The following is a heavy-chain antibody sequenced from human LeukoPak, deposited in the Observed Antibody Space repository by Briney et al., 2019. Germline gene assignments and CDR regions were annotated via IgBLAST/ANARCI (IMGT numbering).Heavy chain of an antibody. J-gene: IGHJ4*02. D-gene: IGHD3-10*01. Sequence: PSETLSLTCTVSGVSISSNCWSWIRQPPGKGLEWIGCIYASGTTNYNPSLKGRLTISVDTSNSQFSLTVRSVTAADTAVYYCGGRGFWGQGTLVTVSS. CDR3: GGRGF. CDR1: GVSISSNC. CDR2: IYASGTT. V-gene: IGHV4-4*09.